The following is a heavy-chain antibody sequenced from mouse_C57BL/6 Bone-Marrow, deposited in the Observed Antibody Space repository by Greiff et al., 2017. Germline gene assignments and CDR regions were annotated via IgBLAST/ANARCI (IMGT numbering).Heavy chain of an antibody. D-gene: IGHD1-1*01. V-gene: IGHV5-16*01. Sequence: EVQRVESEGGLVQPGSSMKLSCTASGFTFSDYYMAWVRQVPEKGLEWVANINYDGSSTYYLDSLKSRFIISRDNAKNILYLQMSSLKSEDTATYYCARVHYGFAYWGQGTLVTVSA. CDR1: GFTFSDYY. J-gene: IGHJ3*01. CDR2: INYDGSST. CDR3: ARVHYGFAY.